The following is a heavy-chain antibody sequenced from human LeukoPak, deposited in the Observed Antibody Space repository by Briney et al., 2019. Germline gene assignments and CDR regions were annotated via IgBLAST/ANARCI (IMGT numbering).Heavy chain of an antibody. Sequence: GGPLRLSCAASGFTFSSYAMSWVRQAPGKGLEWVSAISVSGCSTYYADSVKGRFTISRTKSKNTLYLQKNSLRADDTAVYYCAKEGREYYDILTGYEKWGQGTLVTVSS. D-gene: IGHD3-9*01. J-gene: IGHJ4*02. V-gene: IGHV3-23*01. CDR1: GFTFSSYA. CDR2: ISVSGCST. CDR3: AKEGREYYDILTGYEK.